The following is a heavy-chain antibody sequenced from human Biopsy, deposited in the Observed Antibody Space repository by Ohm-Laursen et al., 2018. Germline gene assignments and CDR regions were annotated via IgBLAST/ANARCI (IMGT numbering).Heavy chain of an antibody. CDR3: AKGGHKAWLDS. V-gene: IGHV1-46*01. J-gene: IGHJ5*01. D-gene: IGHD1-26*01. CDR1: GYSFTSYY. CDR2: INPSGGST. Sequence: SVKVSCKASGYSFTSYYMHWVRQAPGQGLEWMGIINPSGGSTDYAQKFQGRVTMTRDTSTSTVYMELISLRSDDTAIYYCAKGGHKAWLDSWGQGALVTVSS.